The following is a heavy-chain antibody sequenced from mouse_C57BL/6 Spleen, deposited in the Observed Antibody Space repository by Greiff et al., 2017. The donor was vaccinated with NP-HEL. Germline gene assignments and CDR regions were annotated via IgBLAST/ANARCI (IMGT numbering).Heavy chain of an antibody. D-gene: IGHD1-1*01. CDR1: GFTFSDYY. CDR3: ARVPYYYGSSLYYAMDY. CDR2: INYDGSST. V-gene: IGHV5-16*01. J-gene: IGHJ4*01. Sequence: DVMLVESEGGLVQPGSSMKLSCTASGFTFSDYYMAWVRQVPEKGLEWVANINYDGSSTYYLDSLKSRFIISRDNAKNLLYLQMSSLKSEDTATYYGARVPYYYGSSLYYAMDYWGQGTSVTVSS.